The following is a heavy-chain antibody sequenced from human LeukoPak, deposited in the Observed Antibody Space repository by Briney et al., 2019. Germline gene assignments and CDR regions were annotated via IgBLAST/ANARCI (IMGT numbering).Heavy chain of an antibody. CDR3: ARSGWPYYFDY. CDR1: GFTLSNYW. CDR2: LHSDGTST. Sequence: GGSLRLSCAASGFTLSNYWMHWVRQAPGKGLVWVSRLHSDGTSTSYADSVRGRFTISRDNARNTLYLQMNTLRAEDTAVYYCARSGWPYYFDYWGQGTLVTLSS. D-gene: IGHD6-25*01. V-gene: IGHV3-74*01. J-gene: IGHJ4*02.